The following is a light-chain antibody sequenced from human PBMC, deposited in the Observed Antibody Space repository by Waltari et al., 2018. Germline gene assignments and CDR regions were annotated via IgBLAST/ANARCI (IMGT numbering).Light chain of an antibody. Sequence: QSALTQPASVSGSPGQSITISCTGTSSDVGGYNSVSWYQQHPGRAPNLKIYDVVNRPSGGSTRFSGSKSGNTASLTISGLQGEDEAVYYCSSFTTNSTLVFGGGTKLTVL. J-gene: IGLJ3*02. V-gene: IGLV2-14*03. CDR2: DVV. CDR1: SSDVGGYNS. CDR3: SSFTTNSTLV.